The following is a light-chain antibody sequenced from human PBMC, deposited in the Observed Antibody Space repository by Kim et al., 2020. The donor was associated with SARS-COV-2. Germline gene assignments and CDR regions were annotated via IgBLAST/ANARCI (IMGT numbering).Light chain of an antibody. CDR1: SSNSGNNY. V-gene: IGLV1-51*01. J-gene: IGLJ3*02. CDR3: GTWDSSLSAGV. Sequence: GQKVTLSCSGSSSNSGNNYVSWYQQLPGTAPKLLIYDNNKRPSGIPDRFSGSKSGTSATLGITGLQTGDEADYYCGTWDSSLSAGVFGGGTQLTVL. CDR2: DNN.